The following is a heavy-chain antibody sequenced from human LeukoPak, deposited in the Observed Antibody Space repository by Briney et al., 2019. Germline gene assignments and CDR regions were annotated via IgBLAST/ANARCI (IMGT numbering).Heavy chain of an antibody. J-gene: IGHJ6*03. Sequence: SVTVSCKTSGGTFSNHAISWVRQAPGQGLEWMGGFIPVFGRAIYAQKFQGRVMITADESATTAYMELSALTSDDTAVYFCARGRRDPGAGAGVDYYYFYMDVWGKGTTVIVSS. D-gene: IGHD6-19*01. CDR3: ARGRRDPGAGAGVDYYYFYMDV. V-gene: IGHV1-69*13. CDR1: GGTFSNHA. CDR2: FIPVFGRA.